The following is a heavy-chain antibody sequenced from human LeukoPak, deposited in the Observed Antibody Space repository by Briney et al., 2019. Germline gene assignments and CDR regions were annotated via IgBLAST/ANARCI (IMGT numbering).Heavy chain of an antibody. CDR2: ISGSGGST. CDR3: AKDIEGEILRLGELSPKPFDY. J-gene: IGHJ4*02. Sequence: PGGSLRLSCAASGFTFSSYAMSRVRQAPGKGLEWVSAISGSGGSTYYADSVKGRFTISRDNSKNTLYLQMNSLRAEDTAVYYCAKDIEGEILRLGELSPKPFDYWGQGTLVTVSS. CDR1: GFTFSSYA. V-gene: IGHV3-23*01. D-gene: IGHD3-16*02.